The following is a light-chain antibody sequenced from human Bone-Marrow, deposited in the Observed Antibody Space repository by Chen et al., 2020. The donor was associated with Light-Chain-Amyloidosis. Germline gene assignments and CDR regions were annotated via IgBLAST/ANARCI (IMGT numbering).Light chain of an antibody. Sequence: NFMLTQPHSVSESPGKTVIISCTRSSGSIATNYVQWYQQRPGSSPTTVIYEDDQRPSVVPDRFSGSIDRSSNSASLTISGLKTEEEADYYCQSYQGSSQGVFGGGTKLTVL. CDR2: EDD. J-gene: IGLJ3*02. V-gene: IGLV6-57*01. CDR1: SGSIATNY. CDR3: QSYQGSSQGV.